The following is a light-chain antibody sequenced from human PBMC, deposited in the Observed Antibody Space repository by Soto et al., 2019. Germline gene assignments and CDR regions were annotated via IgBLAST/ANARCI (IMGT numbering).Light chain of an antibody. J-gene: IGLJ1*01. CDR1: SXDVGRYNY. CDR3: SSYTSSSTPYV. V-gene: IGLV2-14*01. CDR2: EVS. Sequence: QSVLTQPASVSGSPGQSITISCTGTSXDVGRYNYVSWYQHHPGKAPKLMIYEVSNRPSGVSNRFSGSKSGNTASLTISGLQAEDEADYYCSSYTSSSTPYVLGTGTKLTVL.